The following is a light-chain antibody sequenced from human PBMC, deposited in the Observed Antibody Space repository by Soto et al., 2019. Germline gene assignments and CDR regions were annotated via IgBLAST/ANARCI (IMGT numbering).Light chain of an antibody. J-gene: IGKJ4*01. V-gene: IGKV3-11*01. CDR2: DAS. CDR1: QSVSSY. Sequence: EIVLTQSPATLSLSPGERATLSCRASQSVSSYLAWYQQKPGQAPRLLIYDASNRATGITARFSGSGSGTDFTLTISSLEPDDFAVYYRQQRSNWPFLTFGGGTKVEIK. CDR3: QQRSNWPFLT.